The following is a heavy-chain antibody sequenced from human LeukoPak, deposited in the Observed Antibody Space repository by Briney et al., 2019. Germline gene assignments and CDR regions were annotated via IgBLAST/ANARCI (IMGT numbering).Heavy chain of an antibody. V-gene: IGHV3-15*01. D-gene: IGHD1-26*01. CDR2: IKRKADGGPT. J-gene: IGHJ4*02. CDR1: GFTFSNAW. Sequence: GGSLRLSCAASGFTFSNAWMNWVRQAPGKGLEWVGRIKRKADGGPTDYAAPVKGRFAISRDDSKTTLDLQMNSPKSEDTAVYYCTTDGGMGATLAAYWGQGTLVTVSS. CDR3: TTDGGMGATLAAY.